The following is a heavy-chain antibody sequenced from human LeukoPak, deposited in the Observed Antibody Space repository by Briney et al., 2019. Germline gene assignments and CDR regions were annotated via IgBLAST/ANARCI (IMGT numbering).Heavy chain of an antibody. Sequence: SETLSLTCTVSGDSLSSYYWSWIRQPPGKGLEWIGYIYYSGSTNYNPSLKSRVTISVDTSKNQFSLKLSSVTAADTAVYYCARGPNTIFGVVNSFLDYYMDVWGKGTTVTVSS. J-gene: IGHJ6*03. CDR2: IYYSGST. CDR3: ARGPNTIFGVVNSFLDYYMDV. V-gene: IGHV4-59*01. CDR1: GDSLSSYY. D-gene: IGHD3-3*01.